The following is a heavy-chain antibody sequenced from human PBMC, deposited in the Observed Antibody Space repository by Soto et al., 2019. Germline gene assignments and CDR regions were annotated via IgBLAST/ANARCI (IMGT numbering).Heavy chain of an antibody. CDR3: ARELGSSDAFDS. CDR2: ISYDGSNK. V-gene: IGHV3-30*04. D-gene: IGHD7-27*01. Sequence: GGSLRLSCAASGFTFSSYAMHWVRQAPGKGLEWVAVISYDGSNKYYADSVKGRFTISRDNSKNTLYLQMNSLRAEDTAVYYCARELGSSDAFDSWGQGTMVTVSS. CDR1: GFTFSSYA. J-gene: IGHJ3*02.